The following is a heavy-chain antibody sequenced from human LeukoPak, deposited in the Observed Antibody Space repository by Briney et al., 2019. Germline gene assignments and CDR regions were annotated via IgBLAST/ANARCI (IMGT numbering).Heavy chain of an antibody. CDR1: GFAFSSYA. CDR2: ISDSGGST. CDR3: AKDLRDSTGGYYFDY. Sequence: GGSLRLSCAASGFAFSSYAMSWVRQAPGKGLEWVSAISDSGGSTYYADSVKGRFTISRDNSKNTLSLQMNSLRAEDTAVYYCAKDLRDSTGGYYFDYWGQGTLVTVSS. V-gene: IGHV3-23*01. J-gene: IGHJ4*02. D-gene: IGHD2-2*01.